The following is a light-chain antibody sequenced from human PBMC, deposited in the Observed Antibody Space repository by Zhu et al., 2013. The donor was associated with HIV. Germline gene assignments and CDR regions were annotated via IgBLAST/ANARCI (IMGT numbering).Light chain of an antibody. J-gene: IGLJ3*02. V-gene: IGLV2-8*01. CDR2: DVA. Sequence: QSALTQPPSASGSRGQSVTISCTATNSDVDSFKSVSWYQQHPGKVPKLIIYDVAKRPSGVPDRFSGSKSGNTASLTVSGLQAEDEADYFCSSYVASNFWDIIWIFGGGTKLAV. CDR1: NSDVDSFKS. CDR3: SSYVASNFWDIIWI.